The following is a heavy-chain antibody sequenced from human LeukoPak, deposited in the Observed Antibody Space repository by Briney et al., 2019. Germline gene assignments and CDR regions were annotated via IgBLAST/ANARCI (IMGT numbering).Heavy chain of an antibody. CDR1: GFTVSSNY. D-gene: IGHD7-27*01. CDR2: ISGSGGST. Sequence: GGSLRLSCAASGFTVSSNYMSWVRQAPGKGLEWVSAISGSGGSTYYADSVKGRFTISRDNSKNTLYLQMNSLRAEDTAVYYCAKSGFTGAPGADYYMDVWGKGTTVTVSS. CDR3: AKSGFTGAPGADYYMDV. V-gene: IGHV3-23*01. J-gene: IGHJ6*03.